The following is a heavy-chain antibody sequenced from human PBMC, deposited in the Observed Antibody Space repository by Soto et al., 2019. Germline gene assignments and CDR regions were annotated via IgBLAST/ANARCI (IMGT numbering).Heavy chain of an antibody. CDR3: ARDSHGGTYYYDSSGYSYIMAPFDY. D-gene: IGHD3-22*01. CDR2: ISSSSYI. V-gene: IGHV3-21*01. Sequence: GGSLRLSCAASGFTFSSYSMNWVRQAPGKGLEWVSSISSSSYIYYADSVKGRFTISRDNAKNSLYLQMNSLRAEDTAVYYCARDSHGGTYYYDSSGYSYIMAPFDYWGQGTLVTVTS. J-gene: IGHJ4*02. CDR1: GFTFSSYS.